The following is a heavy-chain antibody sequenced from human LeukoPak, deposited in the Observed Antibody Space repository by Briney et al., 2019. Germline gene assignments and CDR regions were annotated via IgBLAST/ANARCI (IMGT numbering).Heavy chain of an antibody. D-gene: IGHD4-11*01. J-gene: IGHJ6*02. CDR2: IYYSGST. V-gene: IGHV4-59*01. Sequence: SETLSLTCTASGGSISSYYWSWIRQPPGKGLEWIGYIYYSGSTNYNPSLKSRVTISVDTSKNQFSLKLSSVTAADTAVYYCARVVYSNYFYGMDVWGQGTTVTVSS. CDR1: GGSISSYY. CDR3: ARVVYSNYFYGMDV.